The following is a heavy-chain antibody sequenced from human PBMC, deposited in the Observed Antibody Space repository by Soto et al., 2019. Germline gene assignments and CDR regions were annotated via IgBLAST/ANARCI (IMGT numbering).Heavy chain of an antibody. D-gene: IGHD6-13*01. CDR2: INAANGDT. CDR3: AESSSSWYSIGY. Sequence: ASVKVSCKASGYTFTSYGIHWVRQAPGQRLEWMGWINAANGDTKYSPKFQGRVTMTRDTSISTAYMELSRLRSDDTAVYYCAESSSSWYSIGYWGQGTLVTVSS. J-gene: IGHJ4*02. CDR1: GYTFTSYG. V-gene: IGHV1-3*01.